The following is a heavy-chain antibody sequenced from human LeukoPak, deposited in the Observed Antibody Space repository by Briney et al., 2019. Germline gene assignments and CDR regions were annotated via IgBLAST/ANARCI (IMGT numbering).Heavy chain of an antibody. CDR2: INHSGST. CDR3: ARATMVRGVTHWYFDL. J-gene: IGHJ2*01. V-gene: IGHV4-34*01. D-gene: IGHD3-10*01. CDR1: GGSFSGYY. Sequence: SETLSLTCAVYGGSFSGYYWSWIRQPPGKGLEWIGEINHSGSTNYNPSLKSRVTISVDTSKNQFSLKLSSVTAADTAVYYCARATMVRGVTHWYFDLWRRGTLVTVSS.